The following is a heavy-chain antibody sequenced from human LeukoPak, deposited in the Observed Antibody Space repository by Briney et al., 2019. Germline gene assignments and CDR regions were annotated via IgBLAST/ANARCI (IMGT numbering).Heavy chain of an antibody. V-gene: IGHV1-69*13. D-gene: IGHD2-2*01. CDR1: GGNFSSYA. CDR2: IIPIFGTA. J-gene: IGHJ4*02. CDR3: ARGAYQLLSGFDY. Sequence: SVKVSCKASGGNFSSYAISWVRRAPGQGLEWMGGIIPIFGTANYEQKFQGRVTVTADESTSTAYMELSSLRSEDTAVYYCARGAYQLLSGFDYWGQGTLVTVSS.